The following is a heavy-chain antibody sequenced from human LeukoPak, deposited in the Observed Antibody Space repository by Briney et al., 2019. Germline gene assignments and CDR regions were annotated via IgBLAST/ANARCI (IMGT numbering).Heavy chain of an antibody. V-gene: IGHV3-7*01. CDR3: ARYEVLEDAFDI. J-gene: IGHJ3*02. CDR2: IKQDGNEK. D-gene: IGHD1-1*01. Sequence: GGSLRLSCAASGFTFSSYWMSWVRQAPGKGLEWVANIKQDGNEKYYADSVKGRFTISRDNGKNSLDLQMNSLRADDTAVYYCARYEVLEDAFDIWGQGTMVTVSS. CDR1: GFTFSSYW.